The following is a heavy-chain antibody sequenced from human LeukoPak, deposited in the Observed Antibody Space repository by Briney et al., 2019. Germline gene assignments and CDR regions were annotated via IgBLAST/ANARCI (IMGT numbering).Heavy chain of an antibody. CDR1: GFSFTSYA. D-gene: IGHD3-16*01. V-gene: IGHV3-23*01. J-gene: IGHJ4*02. CDR2: ISESDGTT. Sequence: GGSLRLSCAASGFSFTSYAMSWVRQAPGKGLEWLSRISESDGTTHYADSVQGRFTISRDNSENTLFLQMISLRGEDTAVYYCARANYVWGSPMFYWGQGTLVTVSS. CDR3: ARANYVWGSPMFY.